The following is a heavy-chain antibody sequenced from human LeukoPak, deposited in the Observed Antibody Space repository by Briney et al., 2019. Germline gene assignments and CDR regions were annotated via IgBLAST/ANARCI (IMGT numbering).Heavy chain of an antibody. CDR2: ISGGGGST. J-gene: IGHJ4*02. Sequence: GGSLRLSCAASGFTFTSYSMNWVRQAPGKGLEWVSTISGGGGSTYYADSVKGRFTISRDNSKNTLYLQVNSLRTEDTAVYYCAKGGKWDVTPFDYWGQGTLVTVSS. V-gene: IGHV3-23*01. D-gene: IGHD1-26*01. CDR3: AKGGKWDVTPFDY. CDR1: GFTFTSYS.